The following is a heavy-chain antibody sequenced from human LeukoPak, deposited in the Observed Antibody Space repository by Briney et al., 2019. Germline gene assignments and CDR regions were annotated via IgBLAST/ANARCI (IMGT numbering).Heavy chain of an antibody. Sequence: SETLSLTCTVSGDSISSYYWSWIRQPPGKGLEWIGYIYYSGSTNYNPSLKSRVTISVDTSKSQFSLKLSSVTAADTAVYYCARDYGGTFDYWGQGTLVTVSS. CDR2: IYYSGST. CDR1: GDSISSYY. D-gene: IGHD4-23*01. CDR3: ARDYGGTFDY. J-gene: IGHJ4*02. V-gene: IGHV4-59*01.